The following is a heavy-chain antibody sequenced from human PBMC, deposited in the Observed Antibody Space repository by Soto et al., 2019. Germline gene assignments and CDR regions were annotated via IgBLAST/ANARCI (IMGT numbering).Heavy chain of an antibody. CDR1: GGSISSYY. Sequence: SLTCTVSGGSISSYYWSWIRQPPGKGPEWIGYIYYSGSTNYNPSLKSRVTISVDTSKNQFSLKLSSVTAADTAVYYCERVTPNWNYWHYYGMDVWGQGTTVTVSS. D-gene: IGHD1-7*01. CDR2: IYYSGST. V-gene: IGHV4-59*01. CDR3: ERVTPNWNYWHYYGMDV. J-gene: IGHJ6*02.